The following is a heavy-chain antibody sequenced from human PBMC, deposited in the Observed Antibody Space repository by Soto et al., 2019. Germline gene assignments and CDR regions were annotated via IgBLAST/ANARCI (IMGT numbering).Heavy chain of an antibody. J-gene: IGHJ4*02. V-gene: IGHV3-9*01. CDR3: AKDTCSSPNCPLDY. CDR2: ISWNSVTF. D-gene: IGHD2-2*01. CDR1: GFTFTTYA. Sequence: GGSLRLSCAASGFTFTTYAMTWVRQAPGKGLEWVSGISWNSVTFGYADSVKGRFTISRDNAKNPLYLQMNSLRAEDTAFYFCAKDTCSSPNCPLDYWGQGTLVTVSS.